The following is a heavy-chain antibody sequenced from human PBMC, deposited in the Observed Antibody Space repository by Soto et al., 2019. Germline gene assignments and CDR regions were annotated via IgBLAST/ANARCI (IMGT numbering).Heavy chain of an antibody. D-gene: IGHD3-10*01. V-gene: IGHV1-45*02. J-gene: IGHJ3*02. CDR2: ITPFNGNT. Sequence: SVKVSCKASGYTFTYRYLHWVRQAPGQALEWMGWITPFNGNTNYAQKFQDRVTITRDRSMSTAYMELSSLRSEDTAMYYCARSGYYGSGYAFDIWGQGTMVTVSS. CDR3: ARSGYYGSGYAFDI. CDR1: GYTFTYRY.